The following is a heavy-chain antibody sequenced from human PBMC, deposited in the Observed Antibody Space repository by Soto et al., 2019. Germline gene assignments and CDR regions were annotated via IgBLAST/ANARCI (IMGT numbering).Heavy chain of an antibody. CDR1: GGSISSYY. CDR3: ARDLDYGDYETKFDP. D-gene: IGHD4-17*01. CDR2: IYYSGST. V-gene: IGHV4-59*01. Sequence: SETLSLTCTVSGGSISSYYWSWIRQPPGKGLEWIGYIYYSGSTNYNPSLKSRVTISVDTSKNQFSLKLSSVTAADTAVYYCARDLDYGDYETKFDPWGQGTLVTVSS. J-gene: IGHJ5*02.